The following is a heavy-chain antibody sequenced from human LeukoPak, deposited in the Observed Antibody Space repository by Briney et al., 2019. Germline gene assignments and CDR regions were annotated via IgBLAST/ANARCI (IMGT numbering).Heavy chain of an antibody. V-gene: IGHV3-23*01. J-gene: IGHJ4*02. D-gene: IGHD3-10*01. CDR3: AKDGLVWFGELN. CDR1: RFTFNTYA. Sequence: GGSLRLSCAASRFTFNTYAMSWVRQAPGKGLEWVSAISGSGGSTYYADSVKGRFTISRDNSKNTLYLQNNSLRAEDTAVYYCAKDGLVWFGELNWGQGTLVTVSS. CDR2: ISGSGGST.